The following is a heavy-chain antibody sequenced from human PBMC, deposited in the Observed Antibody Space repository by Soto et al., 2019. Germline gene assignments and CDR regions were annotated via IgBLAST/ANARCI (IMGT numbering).Heavy chain of an antibody. CDR1: GYPFNTYY. CDR3: ARSPGDYDFWSGYSPGYYYYGMDV. J-gene: IGHJ6*02. Sequence: ASVKVSCKSSGYPFNTYYLHWVRQAPGQGLEWMGRISAYNGNTNYAQKLQGRVTMTTDTSTGTAYMELRSLRSDDTAVYYCARSPGDYDFWSGYSPGYYYYGMDVWGQGTTVTVSS. V-gene: IGHV1-18*04. D-gene: IGHD3-3*01. CDR2: ISAYNGNT.